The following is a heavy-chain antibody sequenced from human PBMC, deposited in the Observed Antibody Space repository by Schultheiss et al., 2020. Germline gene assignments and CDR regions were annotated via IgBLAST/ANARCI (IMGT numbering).Heavy chain of an antibody. CDR1: GFTFSSYG. D-gene: IGHD6-13*01. V-gene: IGHV3-33*01. Sequence: GGSLRLSCAASGFTFSSYGMHWVRQAPGKGLEWVAVIWSDGSNKYYADSVKGRFTISRDNSKNTLYLQMNSLRAEDTAVYYCARVGLRYSSSWTFDYWGQGTLVTVSS. J-gene: IGHJ4*02. CDR3: ARVGLRYSSSWTFDY. CDR2: IWSDGSNK.